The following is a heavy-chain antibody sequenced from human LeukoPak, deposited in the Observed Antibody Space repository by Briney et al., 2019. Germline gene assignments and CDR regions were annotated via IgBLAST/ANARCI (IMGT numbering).Heavy chain of an antibody. CDR2: INPNSGGT. CDR3: ASGTSIFGVSTLGTGYMDV. J-gene: IGHJ6*03. CDR1: GYTFSGYY. D-gene: IGHD3-3*01. Sequence: ASVKVSCKASGYTFSGYYMHWMRQAPGQRLEWMGWINPNSGGTNYAQNFQGRVTITRDTSINTAYMELSRLRSDDTAVYYCASGTSIFGVSTLGTGYMDVWGKGTTVTVSS. V-gene: IGHV1-2*02.